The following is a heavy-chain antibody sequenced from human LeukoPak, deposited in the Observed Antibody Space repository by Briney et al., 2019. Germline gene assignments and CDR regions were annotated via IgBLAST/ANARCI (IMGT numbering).Heavy chain of an antibody. J-gene: IGHJ3*02. D-gene: IGHD3-3*01. CDR1: GFTFSSYA. CDR2: ISGSGGST. V-gene: IGHV3-23*01. Sequence: PGGSLRLSCAASGFTFSSYAMSWARQAPGKGLEWVSAISGSGGSTYYADSVKGRFTISRDNSKNTLYLQMNSLRAEDTAVYYCAKWRAPPLDAFDIWGQGTMVTVSS. CDR3: AKWRAPPLDAFDI.